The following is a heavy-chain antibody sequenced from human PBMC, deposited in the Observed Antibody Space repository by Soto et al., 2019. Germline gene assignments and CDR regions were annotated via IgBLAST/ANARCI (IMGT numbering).Heavy chain of an antibody. CDR1: GFTFSSYG. CDR2: ISYDGSNK. CDR3: AKAKRDYADYVSPFDY. D-gene: IGHD4-17*01. J-gene: IGHJ4*02. V-gene: IGHV3-30*18. Sequence: ESGGGVVQPGRSLRLSCAASGFTFSSYGVHWVRQAPGKGLEGVAVISYDGSNKYYADSVKGRFTISRDNSKNTLYLQMNSLRAEDTAVYYCAKAKRDYADYVSPFDYWGQGTLVTVSS.